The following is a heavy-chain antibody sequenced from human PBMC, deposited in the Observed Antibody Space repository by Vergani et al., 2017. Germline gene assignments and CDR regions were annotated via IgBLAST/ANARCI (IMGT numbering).Heavy chain of an antibody. Sequence: QITLKESGPTLVKPTQTLTLTCTFSGFSLSTSGVGVGWIRQPPGKALEWLALIYWDDDKRYSPSLKSRLTITKDTSKNQVVLTMTNMDPVDTPTYYCAHSPYYDFWSGYFFDYWGQGTLVTVSS. D-gene: IGHD3-3*01. V-gene: IGHV2-5*02. CDR2: IYWDDDK. CDR1: GFSLSTSGVG. J-gene: IGHJ4*02. CDR3: AHSPYYDFWSGYFFDY.